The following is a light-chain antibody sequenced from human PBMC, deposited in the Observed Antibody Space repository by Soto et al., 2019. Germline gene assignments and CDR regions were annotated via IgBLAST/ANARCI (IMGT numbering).Light chain of an antibody. J-gene: IGKJ4*01. CDR2: DAS. CDR3: QQRSNWPLS. CDR1: QSVSGY. V-gene: IGKV3-11*01. Sequence: EIVLTQSPATLSLSPGERATLSCRASQSVSGYLAWYQQKPGQAPRLLIYDASNRATDIPARFSGSGSGTHLTLTIRSLEPEDVGVYCCQQRSNWPLSFGAGTKGAIK.